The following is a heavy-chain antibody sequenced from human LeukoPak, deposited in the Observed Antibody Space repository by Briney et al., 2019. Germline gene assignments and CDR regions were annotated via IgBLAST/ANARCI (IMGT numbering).Heavy chain of an antibody. Sequence: SGGSLRLSCAASGFTFSSYAMHWVRQAPGKGLEWVAVISYDGSNKYYADSVKGRFTISRDNSKNTPYLQMNSLRAEDTAVYYCASDRLYYYDSSGYYYSGAFDIWGQGTMVTVSS. CDR1: GFTFSSYA. CDR2: ISYDGSNK. D-gene: IGHD3-22*01. CDR3: ASDRLYYYDSSGYYYSGAFDI. J-gene: IGHJ3*02. V-gene: IGHV3-30-3*01.